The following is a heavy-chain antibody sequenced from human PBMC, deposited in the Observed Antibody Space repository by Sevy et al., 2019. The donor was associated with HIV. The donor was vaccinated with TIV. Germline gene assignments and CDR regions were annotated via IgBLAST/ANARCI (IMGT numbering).Heavy chain of an antibody. J-gene: IGHJ4*02. Sequence: GGSLRLSCAASGFTFSSYSMNWVRQAPGKGLEWVSYISSSSSTIYYADSVKGRFTISRDNAKNSLYLQMKSLRAEDTAVYYCARELGEYCSGGSCYPTGYYFDYWGQGTLVTVSS. CDR3: ARELGEYCSGGSCYPTGYYFDY. V-gene: IGHV3-48*01. D-gene: IGHD2-15*01. CDR2: ISSSSSTI. CDR1: GFTFSSYS.